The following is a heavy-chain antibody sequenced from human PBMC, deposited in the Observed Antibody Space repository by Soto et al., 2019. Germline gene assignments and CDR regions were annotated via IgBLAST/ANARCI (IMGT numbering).Heavy chain of an antibody. CDR2: IRAYNGNT. Sequence: QVQLVQSGTEVKKPGASVKVSCKASGYTFTSYGISWVRQAPGQGLEWMGWIRAYNGNTNYAQKLQGSVTMTKDTTTSTAYRQPRRLRSDDTAVYYCARHAPPAAFWGPGTLVTVAS. V-gene: IGHV1-18*01. CDR3: ARHAPPAAF. J-gene: IGHJ4*02. CDR1: GYTFTSYG. D-gene: IGHD6-25*01.